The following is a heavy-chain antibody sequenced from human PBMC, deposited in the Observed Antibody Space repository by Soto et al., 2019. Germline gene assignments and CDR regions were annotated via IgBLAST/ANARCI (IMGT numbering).Heavy chain of an antibody. CDR2: IYHSGTS. D-gene: IGHD6-13*01. Sequence: KPSETLSLTCTVSGGSVSSGSFYWSWIRQPPGKGLEWIGYIYHSGTSYYNPSLKSRVTISIDTSKNQFSLNLTSVTAADTAVYYCARSLFSSSWYAGSWGQGSLVTVSS. CDR1: GGSVSSGSFY. V-gene: IGHV4-61*01. CDR3: ARSLFSSSWYAGS. J-gene: IGHJ5*02.